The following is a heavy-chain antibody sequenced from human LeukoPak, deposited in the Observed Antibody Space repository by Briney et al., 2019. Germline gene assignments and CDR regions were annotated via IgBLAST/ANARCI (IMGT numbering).Heavy chain of an antibody. J-gene: IGHJ4*02. V-gene: IGHV1-18*01. D-gene: IGHD6-13*01. CDR1: GYTFTSYG. Sequence: GASVKVSCKASGYTFTSYGISWVRQAPGQGLEWMGWISAYNGNTNYAQKLQSRVTMTTDTSTSTAYMELRSLRSDDTAVYYCARDRVYSSSWYPIYYFDYWGQGTLVTVSS. CDR2: ISAYNGNT. CDR3: ARDRVYSSSWYPIYYFDY.